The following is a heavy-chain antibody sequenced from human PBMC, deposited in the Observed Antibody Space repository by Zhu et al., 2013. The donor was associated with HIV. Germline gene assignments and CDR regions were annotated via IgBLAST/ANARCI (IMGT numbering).Heavy chain of an antibody. CDR1: GYTFSSYG. J-gene: IGHJ3*02. D-gene: IGHD1-26*01. CDR2: ISGYNGDT. V-gene: IGHV1-18*01. CDR3: AKDSGSYLFDAFDM. Sequence: QIHLVQSGGEVNKPGASVNVSCTASGYTFSSYGIHWVRQAPGQGLEWMGWISGYNGDTNYAQKLQGRVTMTTDTSTSTAYMELRSLRSDDTAVYFCAKDSGSYLFDAFDMWGQGTMVTVSS.